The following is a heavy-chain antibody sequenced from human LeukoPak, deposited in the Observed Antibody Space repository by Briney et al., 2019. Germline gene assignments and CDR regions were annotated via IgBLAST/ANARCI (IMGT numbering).Heavy chain of an antibody. CDR1: GFTFSSYA. Sequence: PGGSLRLSCAASGFTFSSYAMSWVRQAPGKGLEWIGYIYYSGSTNYNPSLKSRVTISVDTSKNQFSLKLSSVTAADTAVYYCARYLTATDAFDIWGQGTMVTVSS. CDR3: ARYLTATDAFDI. CDR2: IYYSGST. J-gene: IGHJ3*02. V-gene: IGHV4-59*08. D-gene: IGHD2-8*01.